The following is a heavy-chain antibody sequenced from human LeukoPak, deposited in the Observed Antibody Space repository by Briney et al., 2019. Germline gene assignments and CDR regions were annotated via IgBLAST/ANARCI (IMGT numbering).Heavy chain of an antibody. J-gene: IGHJ3*02. CDR2: IIPIFGTA. V-gene: IGHV1-69*05. CDR3: ARDLSMTMGAFDI. CDR1: GGTFSSYA. Sequence: ASVKVSCKASGGTFSSYAISWVRQAPAQGLEWMGRIIPIFGTANYAQKFQGRVTITTDESTSTAYMELSSLRSEDTAVYYCARDLSMTMGAFDIWGQGTMVTVSS.